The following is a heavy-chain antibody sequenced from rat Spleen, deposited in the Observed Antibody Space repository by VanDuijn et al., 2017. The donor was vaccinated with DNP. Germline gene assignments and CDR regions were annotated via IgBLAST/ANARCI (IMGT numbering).Heavy chain of an antibody. J-gene: IGHJ3*01. CDR1: DYTITSGY. V-gene: IGHV3-4*01. CDR2: INYRGST. Sequence: EMQLQESGPGLVKPSQSLSLTCSVTDYTITSGYDWSWIRKFPGNKMEWMGNINYRGSTKYNPSLKSRISISRDTSKNQFFLQLNSVTIEDTATYYCARVNMGYAGWFGYWGQGTLVTVSS. D-gene: IGHD4-3*01. CDR3: ARVNMGYAGWFGY.